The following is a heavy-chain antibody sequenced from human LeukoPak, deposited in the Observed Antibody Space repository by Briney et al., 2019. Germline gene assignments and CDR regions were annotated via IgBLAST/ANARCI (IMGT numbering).Heavy chain of an antibody. CDR2: IYYSGST. CDR3: ARVDRRFGENYYYYGMDV. D-gene: IGHD3-10*01. Sequence: MTSETLSLTCTVSGGSISSYYWSWIRQPPGKGLEWIGYIYYSGSTNYNPSLKSRVTISVDTSKNQFSLKLSSVTAADTAVYYCARVDRRFGENYYYYGMDVWGQGTTVTVSS. J-gene: IGHJ6*02. V-gene: IGHV4-59*12. CDR1: GGSISSYY.